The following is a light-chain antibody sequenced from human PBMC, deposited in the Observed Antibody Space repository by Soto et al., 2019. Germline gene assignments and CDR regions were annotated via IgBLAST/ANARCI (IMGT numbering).Light chain of an antibody. J-gene: IGKJ1*01. Sequence: EIVLTQYPGTLSLSPGDTANLSCRARQSVSSSYFAWYQQRFGQAPRHLIYGASSRATGIQYRFSGSGSGNGVTLTINRLVPEDGAVYYCDQDCSSSWTFSQGTKVEIK. CDR2: GAS. V-gene: IGKV3-20*01. CDR3: DQDCSSSWT. CDR1: QSVSSSY.